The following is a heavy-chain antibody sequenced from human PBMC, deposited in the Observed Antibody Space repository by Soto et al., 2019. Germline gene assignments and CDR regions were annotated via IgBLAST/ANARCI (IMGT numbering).Heavy chain of an antibody. CDR2: INSDGSST. Sequence: EVQLVESGGGLLQPGGSLRLSCAVSGSTFSNDWMHWVRQAPGKGLVWVSHINSDGSSTNYADFVKGRFTIARDNATNTVYLQMTSLRAADTAVYYCARDRSYSLDVWGQGTTVTVSS. CDR3: ARDRSYSLDV. CDR1: GSTFSNDW. V-gene: IGHV3-74*01. J-gene: IGHJ6*02.